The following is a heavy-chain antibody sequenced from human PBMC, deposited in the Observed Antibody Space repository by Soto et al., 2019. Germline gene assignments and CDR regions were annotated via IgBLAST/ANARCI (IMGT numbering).Heavy chain of an antibody. CDR2: ISAHNGNT. D-gene: IGHD1-1*01. Sequence: QVHLVQSGAEVKKPGASVKVSCRGSGYGFTTYGITWVRQAPGQGLEWMAWISAHNGNTNYAQKLEGRVTVIRDTSTSTAYMELRSLRSDDPAVYYCARGRYGDDWGQRALVTVSS. V-gene: IGHV1-18*01. J-gene: IGHJ4*02. CDR1: GYGFTTYG. CDR3: ARGRYGDD.